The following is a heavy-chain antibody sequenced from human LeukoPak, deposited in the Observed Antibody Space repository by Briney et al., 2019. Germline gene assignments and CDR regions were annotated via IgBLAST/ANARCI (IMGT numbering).Heavy chain of an antibody. CDR3: ARAYHYYYYYMDV. J-gene: IGHJ6*03. CDR2: INPNSGGT. Sequence: GASVKVSCKASGYTFTGYYMHWVRQAPGQGLEWMGWINPNSGGTNYAQKFQGRVTMTRDTSISTAYMELSRLRSDDTAVYYCARAYHYYYYYMDVWGKGTTVTISS. D-gene: IGHD3-16*01. CDR1: GYTFTGYY. V-gene: IGHV1-2*02.